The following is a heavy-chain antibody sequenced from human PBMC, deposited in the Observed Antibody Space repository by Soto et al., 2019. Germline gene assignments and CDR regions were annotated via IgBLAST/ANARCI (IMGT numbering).Heavy chain of an antibody. D-gene: IGHD5-18*01. J-gene: IGHJ3*02. CDR2: INSDGSST. CDR1: GFTFSSYW. Sequence: GGSLRLSCAASGFTFSSYWMHWVRQAPGKGLVWVSRINSDGSSTSYADSVKGRFTISRDNAKNTLYLQMNSLRAEDTAVYYCARVGYSYGYFSGYYLPDDFDIWGPGTMDTVS. CDR3: ARVGYSYGYFSGYYLPDDFDI. V-gene: IGHV3-74*01.